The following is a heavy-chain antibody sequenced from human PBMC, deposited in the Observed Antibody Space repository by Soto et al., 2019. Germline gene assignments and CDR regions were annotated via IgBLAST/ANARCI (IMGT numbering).Heavy chain of an antibody. CDR3: ARETRGHYYDSSGTLDYYSIDV. CDR1: GYTFTGYY. V-gene: IGHV1-2*04. Sequence: ASVKVSCKASGYTFTGYYMHWVRQAPGQGLDWMGWINPNSGGTNYAQKSQGWVTMTRDTSISTAYMELSRLRSDDTAVYYWARETRGHYYDSSGTLDYYSIDVWGQGTTVTVSS. D-gene: IGHD3-22*01. CDR2: INPNSGGT. J-gene: IGHJ6*02.